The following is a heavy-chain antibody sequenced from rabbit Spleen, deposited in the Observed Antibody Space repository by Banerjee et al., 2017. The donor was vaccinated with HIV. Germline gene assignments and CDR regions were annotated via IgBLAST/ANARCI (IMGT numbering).Heavy chain of an antibody. D-gene: IGHD1-1*01. Sequence: QEQLEESGGDLVKPEGSLTLTCTASGFSFSSSYWMCWVRQAPGKGLEWIACIGTSSGTTYYASWAKGRFTITRSTSLNTVTLQLASLTAADTATYFCARRAGVSNSDYYFNLWGPGTLVHRL. J-gene: IGHJ4*01. V-gene: IGHV1S45*01. CDR3: ARRAGVSNSDYYFNL. CDR1: GFSFSSSYW. CDR2: IGTSSGTT.